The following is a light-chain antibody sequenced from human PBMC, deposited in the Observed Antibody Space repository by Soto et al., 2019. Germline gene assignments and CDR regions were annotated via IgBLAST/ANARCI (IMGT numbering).Light chain of an antibody. J-gene: IGKJ4*01. Sequence: EIVLTQSPGTLSLSPGEGATLSCRASESVASSYLAWYQQIPGQAPRLLIYGASSRATGIPDRFSGSGSGTDFTLTITRLQPEDFAVYYCQQYNNWPLTFGGGTKVEIK. V-gene: IGKV3-20*01. CDR2: GAS. CDR3: QQYNNWPLT. CDR1: ESVASSY.